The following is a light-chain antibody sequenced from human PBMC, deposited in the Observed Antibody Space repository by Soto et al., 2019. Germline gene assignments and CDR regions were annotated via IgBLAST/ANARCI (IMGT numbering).Light chain of an antibody. V-gene: IGKV1-5*01. J-gene: IGKJ1*01. CDR2: DVS. CDR3: QQWNGYST. CDR1: QSISSY. Sequence: DIQMTQSPSSLSASVGDRVTITCRASQSISSYLNWYQQKPGKAPKLLIYDVSTLESGVPSRFSGSGSGTEFTLTVSSLQPDDFATYYCQQWNGYSTFGQGTKVDIK.